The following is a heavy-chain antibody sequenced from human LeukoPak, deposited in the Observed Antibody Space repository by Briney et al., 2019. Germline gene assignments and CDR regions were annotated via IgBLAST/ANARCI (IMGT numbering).Heavy chain of an antibody. CDR2: ISGSGDST. CDR1: GFTFSSYA. V-gene: IGHV3-23*01. Sequence: GGSLRLSCAASGFTFSSYAMSWVRQAPGKGLKWVSAISGSGDSTYYADSVKGRFTTSRDNSKNTLYLQMNSLRAEDTAVYYCTKGGHSSGWAPDYWGQGTLVTVSS. J-gene: IGHJ4*02. CDR3: TKGGHSSGWAPDY. D-gene: IGHD6-19*01.